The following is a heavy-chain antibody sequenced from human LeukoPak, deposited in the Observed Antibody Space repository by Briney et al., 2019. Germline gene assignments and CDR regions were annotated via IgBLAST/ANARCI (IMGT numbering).Heavy chain of an antibody. CDR2: IKTDGSEK. V-gene: IGHV3-7*03. J-gene: IGHJ5*02. D-gene: IGHD3-9*01. Sequence: GGSLRLSCEASGFTFSSYWMSWVRQAPGKGLEWVANIKTDGSEKYYVDSVKGRLTISRDNAKNSLYLQMNSLRAEDTAVYYCARDYTGYFPWGQGTLVIVSS. CDR3: ARDYTGYFP. CDR1: GFTFSSYW.